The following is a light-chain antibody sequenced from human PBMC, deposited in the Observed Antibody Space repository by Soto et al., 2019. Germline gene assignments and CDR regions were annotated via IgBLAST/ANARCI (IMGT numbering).Light chain of an antibody. Sequence: EIVLTQSPATLSLSPGERATLSCRASQSVSSYLAWYQQKPGQAPRLLIYDASYSATGIPARFSGSGSGTYFTLSIRSLEREDFAVYYCQQRSNWSSFTFGPGTKVDIK. CDR2: DAS. CDR3: QQRSNWSSFT. CDR1: QSVSSY. V-gene: IGKV3-11*01. J-gene: IGKJ3*01.